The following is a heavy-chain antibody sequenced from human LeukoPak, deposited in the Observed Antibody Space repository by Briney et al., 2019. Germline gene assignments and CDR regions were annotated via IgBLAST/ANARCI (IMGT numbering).Heavy chain of an antibody. D-gene: IGHD6-19*01. Sequence: GGSLRLSCAASGFTFSSYGMHWVRQAPGKGLEWVAVIWYDGSNKYYADSVKGRFTISRDNSKNTLYLQMNSLRAEDTAVYYCARDNSSGSFFDYWGQGTLVIVSS. CDR2: IWYDGSNK. V-gene: IGHV3-33*01. CDR3: ARDNSSGSFFDY. CDR1: GFTFSSYG. J-gene: IGHJ4*02.